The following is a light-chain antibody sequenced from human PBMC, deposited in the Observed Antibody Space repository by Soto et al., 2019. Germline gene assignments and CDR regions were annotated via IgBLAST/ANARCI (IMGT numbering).Light chain of an antibody. Sequence: QSVLTQPPSASGTPGQRVTISCSGSSSNIGSNYVYWYHQLPGTAPKLLIYSNNQRPSGVPDRFSGSKSGTSASLAISGLRSEDEADYYCAAWDDSLSGDVFGTGTKLTVL. J-gene: IGLJ1*01. CDR1: SSNIGSNY. CDR2: SNN. CDR3: AAWDDSLSGDV. V-gene: IGLV1-47*02.